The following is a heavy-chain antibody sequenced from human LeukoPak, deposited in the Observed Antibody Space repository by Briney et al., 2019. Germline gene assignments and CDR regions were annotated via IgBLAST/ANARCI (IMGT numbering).Heavy chain of an antibody. CDR3: ARDAQRGFDYSNSLKY. J-gene: IGHJ4*01. CDR1: GFIFSHHG. Sequence: GRSLRLSCSASGFIFSHHGMHWVRQAPGKGLEWVAVIWSDGTNRFYAGSVKGRFTISRDNSQNSVILQMNSLRVEDTAMYYCARDAQRGFDYSNSLKYWGHGTLVTVSS. V-gene: IGHV3-33*01. CDR2: IWSDGTNR. D-gene: IGHD4-11*01.